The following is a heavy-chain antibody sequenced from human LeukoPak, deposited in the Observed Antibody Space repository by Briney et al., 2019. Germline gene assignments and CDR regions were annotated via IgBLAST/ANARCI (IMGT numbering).Heavy chain of an antibody. CDR1: GGTFSSYA. Sequence: ASVKVSCKASGGTFSSYAISWVRQAPGQGLEWMGIINPSGGSTSYAQKFQGRVTMTRDTSTSTVYMELSSLRSEDTAVYYCARDRGSGWKKLDYWGQGTLVTVSS. V-gene: IGHV1-46*01. CDR3: ARDRGSGWKKLDY. J-gene: IGHJ4*02. D-gene: IGHD6-19*01. CDR2: INPSGGST.